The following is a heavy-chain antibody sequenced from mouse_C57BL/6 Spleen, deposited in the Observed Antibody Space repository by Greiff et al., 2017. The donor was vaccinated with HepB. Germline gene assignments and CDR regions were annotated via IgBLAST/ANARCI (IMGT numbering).Heavy chain of an antibody. CDR2: IYPSDSET. CDR1: GYTFTSYW. J-gene: IGHJ1*03. V-gene: IGHV1-61*01. D-gene: IGHD2-1*01. CDR3: ARGGNYGYFDV. Sequence: QVQLQQPGAELVRPGSSVKLSCKASGYTFTSYWMDWVKQRPGQGLEWIGNIYPSDSETHYNQKFKDKATLTVDKSSSTAYMQLSSLTSEDSAVYDCARGGNYGYFDVWGTGTTVTVSS.